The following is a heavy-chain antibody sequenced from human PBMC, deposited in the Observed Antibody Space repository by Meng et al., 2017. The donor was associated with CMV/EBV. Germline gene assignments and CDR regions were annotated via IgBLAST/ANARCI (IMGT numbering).Heavy chain of an antibody. D-gene: IGHD6-6*01. CDR1: GYTFTSYG. V-gene: IGHV1-18*01. CDR3: AREGGGDRSSTPYYFDY. J-gene: IGHJ4*02. Sequence: ASVKVSCKASGYTFTSYGISWVRQAPGQGLEWMGWISAYNGNTNYAQKLQGRVTMTTDTSTSTAYMELRSLRSDDTAVYYCAREGGGDRSSTPYYFDYWGQGTLVTVSS. CDR2: ISAYNGNT.